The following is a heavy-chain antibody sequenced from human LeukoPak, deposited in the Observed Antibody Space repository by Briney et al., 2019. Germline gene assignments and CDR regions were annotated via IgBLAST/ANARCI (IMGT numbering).Heavy chain of an antibody. D-gene: IGHD6-19*01. CDR2: TRNSDNNK. J-gene: IGHJ3*02. Sequence: GGSLRLSCAASGFTFSDYNMGWLRQAPGKGLEWVSYTRNSDNNKFYADSVKGRFTISRDNAKYSAYLQMNSLRAEDTAVYYCARRIAGDGSHAFDIWGQGTMVTVSS. CDR1: GFTFSDYN. CDR3: ARRIAGDGSHAFDI. V-gene: IGHV3-11*01.